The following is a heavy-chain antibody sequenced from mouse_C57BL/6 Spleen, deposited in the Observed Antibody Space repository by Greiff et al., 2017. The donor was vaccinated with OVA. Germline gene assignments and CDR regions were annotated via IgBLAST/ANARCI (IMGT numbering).Heavy chain of an antibody. Sequence: QVQLKESGPELVKPGASVKISCKASGYAFSSSWMNWVKQRPGKGLEWIGRIYPGDGDTNYNGKFKGKATLTADKSSSTAYMQLSSLTSEDSAVYFCARGELGEDAYWGQGTLVTVSA. CDR1: GYAFSSSW. V-gene: IGHV1-82*01. D-gene: IGHD4-1*01. CDR2: IYPGDGDT. J-gene: IGHJ3*01. CDR3: ARGELGEDAY.